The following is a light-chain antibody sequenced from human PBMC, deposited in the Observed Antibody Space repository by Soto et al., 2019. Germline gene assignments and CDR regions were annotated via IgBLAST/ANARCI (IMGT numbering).Light chain of an antibody. CDR1: QSVSSY. J-gene: IGKJ4*01. Sequence: EIVLTQSPATLSLSPGERATLSCRASQSVSSYLAWYQQKPGQAPGLLIYDASNRATGIPARFSGSGSGTDFTLTISSLEPEDFAVYYCQQRSNWPPGAGWTFGGGTKVEIK. CDR3: QQRSNWPPGAGWT. CDR2: DAS. V-gene: IGKV3-11*01.